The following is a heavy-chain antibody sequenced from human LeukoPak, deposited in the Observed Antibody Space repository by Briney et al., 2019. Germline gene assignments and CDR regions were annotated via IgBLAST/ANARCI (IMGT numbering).Heavy chain of an antibody. Sequence: AASVKVSCKASGYTFTSYGISWVRQAPGQGLEWMGWISAYNGNTNYAQKLQGRVTMTIDTSTSTAYMELRSLRSDDTAVYYCARMDDYGPDCFFDIWGQGTMVTVSS. J-gene: IGHJ3*02. CDR1: GYTFTSYG. CDR2: ISAYNGNT. V-gene: IGHV1-18*01. CDR3: ARMDDYGPDCFFDI. D-gene: IGHD4-17*01.